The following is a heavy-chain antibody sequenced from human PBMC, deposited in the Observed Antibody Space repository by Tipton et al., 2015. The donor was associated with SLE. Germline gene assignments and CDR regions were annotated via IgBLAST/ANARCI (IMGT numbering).Heavy chain of an antibody. J-gene: IGHJ1*01. CDR2: IYHSGST. Sequence: GLVKPSETLSLTCTVSGNSISGYYWNWIRQPPGKGLEWIGYIYHSGSTNYNPSLKSRVTISLDTSKKQFSLKVNSVTAADTAVYYCASGLGSAAGTGYFQHWGQGTLVNVSS. D-gene: IGHD6-13*01. V-gene: IGHV4-59*01. CDR1: GNSISGYY. CDR3: ASGLGSAAGTGYFQH.